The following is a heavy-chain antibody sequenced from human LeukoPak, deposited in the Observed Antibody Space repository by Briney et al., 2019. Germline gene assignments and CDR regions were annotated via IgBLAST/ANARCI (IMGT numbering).Heavy chain of an antibody. Sequence: GGSLRLSCAASGFTISDYYMSWIRQAPGKGLEWVSYISSSGSIIYYADSVKGRFTISRDNAKNSLYLQMNSLRAEDTAVYYCARDVYCSSASCYTNHNWFDPWGQGTLVTVSS. D-gene: IGHD2-2*02. CDR2: ISSSGSII. CDR1: GFTISDYY. V-gene: IGHV3-11*01. J-gene: IGHJ5*02. CDR3: ARDVYCSSASCYTNHNWFDP.